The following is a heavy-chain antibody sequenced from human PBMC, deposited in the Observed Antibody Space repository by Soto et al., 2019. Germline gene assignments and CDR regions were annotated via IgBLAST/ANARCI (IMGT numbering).Heavy chain of an antibody. J-gene: IGHJ4*02. CDR2: ISYDGSDT. CDR3: TIARVADSALDH. D-gene: IGHD6-6*01. V-gene: IGHV3-30*02. Sequence: GGSLRLSCAASGFAFNNYGMHWVRQAPGKGLEWVAFISYDGSDTFYADSVKGRFTISRDNSKNTLFLHMSNLRAEDTAMYYCTIARVADSALDHWGQGTLVTVSS. CDR1: GFAFNNYG.